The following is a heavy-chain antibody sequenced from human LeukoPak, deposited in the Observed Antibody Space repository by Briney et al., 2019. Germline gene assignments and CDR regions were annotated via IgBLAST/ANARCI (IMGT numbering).Heavy chain of an antibody. CDR2: IYYSGST. J-gene: IGHJ3*02. CDR1: GGSISSYY. CDR3: ARAGKREALQGAFDI. Sequence: PSETLSLTCTVSGGSISSYYWNWIRQPPGKGLEWIGYIYYSGSTNYNPSLKSRVTISVDTSKNQFSLQLNSVTPEDTAVYYCARAGKREALQGAFDIWGQGTMVTVSS. V-gene: IGHV4-59*12. D-gene: IGHD1-26*01.